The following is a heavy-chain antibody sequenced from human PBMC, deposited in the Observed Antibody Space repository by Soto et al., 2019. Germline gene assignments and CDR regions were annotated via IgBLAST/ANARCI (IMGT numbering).Heavy chain of an antibody. CDR2: LYGAGTET. CDR3: AKDVRPDGGWDIDY. J-gene: IGHJ4*02. V-gene: IGHV3-23*01. CDR1: GFAFSTYT. D-gene: IGHD6-19*01. Sequence: EVQLLESGGCLVQPGGSLRLSCAASGFAFSTYTMNWVRQAPGKGLEWVSGLYGAGTETFYADSVRGRFIISRDNSKNILFLQMNGLRDDDTAVYYCAKDVRPDGGWDIDYWGQGTLVTVSS.